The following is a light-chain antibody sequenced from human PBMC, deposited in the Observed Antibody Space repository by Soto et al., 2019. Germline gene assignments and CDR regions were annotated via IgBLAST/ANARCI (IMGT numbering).Light chain of an antibody. CDR2: VAS. CDR3: QQRSKWRT. CDR1: QGVSSSY. Sequence: MVLTQSPGTLSLSPGERANLSCRATQGVSSSYVAWHQQKLGQAPRLVIYVASSRATGIPDRFSGSGSGTDFTLTISRLEPEDFAVYYCQQRSKWRTFGQGTKVDI. V-gene: IGKV3D-20*02. J-gene: IGKJ1*01.